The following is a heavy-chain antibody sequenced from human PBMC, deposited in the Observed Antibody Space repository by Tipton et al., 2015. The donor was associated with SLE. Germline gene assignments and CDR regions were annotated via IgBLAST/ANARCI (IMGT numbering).Heavy chain of an antibody. CDR3: ARATDCSGGRCYSAYYCYSGMDV. CDR1: GGSFSGYY. CDR2: INHSGYT. D-gene: IGHD2-15*01. V-gene: IGHV4-34*01. Sequence: LRLSCAVYGGSFSGYYWSWIRQPPGKGLEWIGEINHSGYTNYNLSLKSRVTISVDTSKNQFSLKLSSVTAADTAVYYCARATDCSGGRCYSAYYCYSGMDVWGQGTTVTVSS. J-gene: IGHJ6*02.